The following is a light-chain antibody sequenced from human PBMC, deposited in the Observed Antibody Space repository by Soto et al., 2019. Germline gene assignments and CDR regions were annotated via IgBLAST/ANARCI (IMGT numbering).Light chain of an antibody. CDR1: SSDVGGYNY. V-gene: IGLV2-11*01. J-gene: IGLJ1*01. Sequence: SVLTQPRLVYGSPGQSVTISCTGTSSDVGGYNYVSWYQQHPGKAPKLMIYDVSKRPSGVPDRFSGSKSGNTASLTISGLQAEDEADYYCCSYAGSYTYVFGTGTTVTVL. CDR2: DVS. CDR3: CSYAGSYTYV.